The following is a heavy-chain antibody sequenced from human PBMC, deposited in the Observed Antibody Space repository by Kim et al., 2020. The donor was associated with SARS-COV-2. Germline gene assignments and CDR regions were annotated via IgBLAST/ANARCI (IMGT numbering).Heavy chain of an antibody. CDR2: T. Sequence: TKYSQKFQGRVSIMTDTSASTVYMELSSLISEDTALYYCARNGGNYRFDYWGQGTLVTVSS. J-gene: IGHJ4*02. CDR3: ARNGGNYRFDY. D-gene: IGHD1-26*01. V-gene: IGHV1-3*01.